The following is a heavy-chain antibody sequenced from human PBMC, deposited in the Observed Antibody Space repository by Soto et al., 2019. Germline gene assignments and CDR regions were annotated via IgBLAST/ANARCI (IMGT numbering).Heavy chain of an antibody. Sequence: QLQLQESGPGLVKPSETLSLTCSVSDDSINSDKYYWGWIRQPPGKGLEWIGSIYYRGNAYYNPSLQTRITISLDTSKSQCSLKLTSVTAADSAVYFCARLEGLATISYYFDFWGPGALVTVSS. CDR1: DDSINSDKYY. CDR2: IYYRGNA. J-gene: IGHJ4*02. D-gene: IGHD3-9*01. V-gene: IGHV4-39*01. CDR3: ARLEGLATISYYFDF.